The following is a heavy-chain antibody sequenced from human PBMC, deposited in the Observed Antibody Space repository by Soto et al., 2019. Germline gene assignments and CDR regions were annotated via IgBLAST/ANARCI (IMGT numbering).Heavy chain of an antibody. CDR2: IRQDGSEK. CDR3: ARGYCSSTSCYLGYYFDY. D-gene: IGHD2-2*01. CDR1: GFTFSSYW. V-gene: IGHV3-7*01. J-gene: IGHJ4*02. Sequence: RGSLRLSCAASGFTFSSYWMSWVRQAPGKGLEWVANIRQDGSEKYYVDSVKGRFTISRDNAKDSLYLQMNSLRAEDTAVYYCARGYCSSTSCYLGYYFDYWGQGTLVTVSS.